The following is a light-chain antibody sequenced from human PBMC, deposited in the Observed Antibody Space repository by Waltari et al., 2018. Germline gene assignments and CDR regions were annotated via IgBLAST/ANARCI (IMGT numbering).Light chain of an antibody. Sequence: SSELSQDPAVSVALGQTVRITCQGDSLRTYYASWSRQKPGQSPVLLIYGKNNRPSGIPDRFSASGSGNTASLTITGARAEDEADYYCNTRDMSGDVVFGGGTKLTVL. CDR2: GKN. CDR3: NTRDMSGDVV. J-gene: IGLJ2*01. CDR1: SLRTYY. V-gene: IGLV3-19*01.